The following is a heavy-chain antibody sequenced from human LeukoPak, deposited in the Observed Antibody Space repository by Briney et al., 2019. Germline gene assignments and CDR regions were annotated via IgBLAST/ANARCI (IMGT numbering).Heavy chain of an antibody. J-gene: IGHJ6*02. D-gene: IGHD1-26*01. CDR1: GFTFSGSA. Sequence: GGSLRLSCAASGFTFSGSAMPWVRQASGKGLEWVGRIRSKANSYATAYAASVKGRFTISRDDSKNTAYLQMNSLKTEDTAVYYCTRRPPAVGLSPWYYGMDVWGQGTTVTVSS. V-gene: IGHV3-73*01. CDR2: IRSKANSYAT. CDR3: TRRPPAVGLSPWYYGMDV.